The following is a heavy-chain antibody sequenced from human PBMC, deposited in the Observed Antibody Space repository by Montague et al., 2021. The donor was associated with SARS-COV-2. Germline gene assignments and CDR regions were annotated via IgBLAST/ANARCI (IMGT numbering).Heavy chain of an antibody. CDR2: INYSGST. J-gene: IGHJ5*02. CDR3: ARGADYDFLSGYLRYKWFGP. D-gene: IGHD3-3*01. V-gene: IGHV4-34*01. Sequence: SETLSLTCAVYGGSFSGYYWSWIRQSPGKGLEWIGEINYSGSTNHNPSLQTRVTISVDTSKNQFSLTLRFLTAADTAVYYCARGADYDFLSGYLRYKWFGPWGQGTLVIVSS. CDR1: GGSFSGYY.